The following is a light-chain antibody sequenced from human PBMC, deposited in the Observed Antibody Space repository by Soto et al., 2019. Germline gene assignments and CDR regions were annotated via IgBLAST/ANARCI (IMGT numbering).Light chain of an antibody. CDR1: SSDVGAYNF. Sequence: QSALTQPASVSGSPGQSITISCTGTSSDVGAYNFVSWHQQHPGKAPKLMIYNVYDRPSGISYRFSGSKSGNTASLTISGLQGEDEADYYCAAWDDSLNGWVFGGGTKLTVL. V-gene: IGLV2-14*03. J-gene: IGLJ3*02. CDR3: AAWDDSLNGWV. CDR2: NVY.